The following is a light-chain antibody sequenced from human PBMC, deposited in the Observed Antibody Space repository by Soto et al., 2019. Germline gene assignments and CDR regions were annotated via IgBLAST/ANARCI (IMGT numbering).Light chain of an antibody. V-gene: IGKV3-20*01. J-gene: IGKJ4*02. CDR2: GAS. Sequence: EIVLTQSPGTLALSPGERATLSCRASQSVSSSYLAWYQQKPGQAPRLLIYGASSRATGIPDRFSGSGSGTDFILTISRLEPEDFAVYYCQQYGSSPLTFGGGTKVETK. CDR1: QSVSSSY. CDR3: QQYGSSPLT.